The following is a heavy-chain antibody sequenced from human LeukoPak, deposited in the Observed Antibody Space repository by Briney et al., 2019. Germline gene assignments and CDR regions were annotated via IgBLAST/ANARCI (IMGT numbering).Heavy chain of an antibody. V-gene: IGHV1-8*03. Sequence: EAPVKVSCKASGYTFTSYDINWVRQATGQGLEWMGWMNPNSGNTGYAQKFQGRVTITRNTSISTAYMELSSLRSEDTAVYYCARGTYYYDSSGHNWFDPWGQGTLVTVSS. D-gene: IGHD3-22*01. CDR1: GYTFTSYD. J-gene: IGHJ5*02. CDR3: ARGTYYYDSSGHNWFDP. CDR2: MNPNSGNT.